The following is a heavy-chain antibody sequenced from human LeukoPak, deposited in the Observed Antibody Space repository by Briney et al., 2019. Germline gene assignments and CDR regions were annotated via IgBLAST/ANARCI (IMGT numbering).Heavy chain of an antibody. CDR3: ARGLGIGRDFDY. CDR2: IYYSGST. V-gene: IGHV4-30-4*02. Sequence: SETLSLTCTVSGGSISSGDYYWSWIRQPPGKGLEWIGYIYYSGSTYYNPSLKSRVTISVDTSKNQFSLKLSSVTAADTAVYYCARGLGIGRDFDYWGQGTLVTVSS. D-gene: IGHD7-27*01. J-gene: IGHJ4*02. CDR1: GGSISSGDYY.